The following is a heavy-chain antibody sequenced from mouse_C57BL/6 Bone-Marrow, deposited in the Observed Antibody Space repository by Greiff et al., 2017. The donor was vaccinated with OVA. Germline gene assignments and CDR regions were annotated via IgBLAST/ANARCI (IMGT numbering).Heavy chain of an antibody. Sequence: VQLQQSGAELVRPGASVKLSCTASGFNIKDDYMHWVKERPEQGLEWIGWIDPENGDTKYVSKFQGKATITADTSSKTVYLHLSSLTSEDTAVYYCTTDRYWGQGTTLTVSS. V-gene: IGHV14-4*01. CDR1: GFNIKDDY. CDR2: IDPENGDT. CDR3: TTDRY. J-gene: IGHJ2*01.